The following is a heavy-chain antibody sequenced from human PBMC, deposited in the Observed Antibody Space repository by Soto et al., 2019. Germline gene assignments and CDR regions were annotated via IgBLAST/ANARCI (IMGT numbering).Heavy chain of an antibody. V-gene: IGHV6-1*01. CDR1: GDSVSSDSAA. Sequence: SQTLSLTCAISGDSVSSDSAAWNWIRQSPSRGLEWLGRTYYRSKWYNDYAGSVKSRITINPDTSKNQFSLQLNSVTPEDTAVYYCLREGRIAPAGTGYYYGMDVWGQGTTVTVSS. CDR3: LREGRIAPAGTGYYYGMDV. CDR2: TYYRSKWYN. D-gene: IGHD6-13*01. J-gene: IGHJ6*02.